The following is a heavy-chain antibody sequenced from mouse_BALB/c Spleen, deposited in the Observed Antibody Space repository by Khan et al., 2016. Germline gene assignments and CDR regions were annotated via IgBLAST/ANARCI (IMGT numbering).Heavy chain of an antibody. V-gene: IGHV1-12*01. CDR3: ARGGGNNYFDY. CDR2: IYPGNGDA. D-gene: IGHD2-1*01. CDR1: GYTFTNYN. Sequence: QVQLQQPGAELVKPGASVKMSCKASGYTFTNYNMHWVKQAPGQGLEWIGAIYPGNGDASYNQKFIGKATLTADKSSSTAYMLLSSLTSEDSAVYYCARGGGNNYFDYWGQGTTLTVSS. J-gene: IGHJ2*01.